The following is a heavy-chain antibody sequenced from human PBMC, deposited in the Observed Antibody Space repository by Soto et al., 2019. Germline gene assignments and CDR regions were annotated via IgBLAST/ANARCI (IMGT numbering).Heavy chain of an antibody. V-gene: IGHV3-9*01. D-gene: IGHD5-18*01. CDR2: ISWNSGSI. Sequence: EVQLVESGGGLVQPGRSLRLSCAASGFTFDDYAMHWVRQAPGKGLEWVSGISWNSGSIGYADSVKGRFTISRDNAKNSLYLQMNSLRAEDTALYYCAKDTTKDLWLRWDDAFDIWGQGTMVTVSS. CDR1: GFTFDDYA. J-gene: IGHJ3*02. CDR3: AKDTTKDLWLRWDDAFDI.